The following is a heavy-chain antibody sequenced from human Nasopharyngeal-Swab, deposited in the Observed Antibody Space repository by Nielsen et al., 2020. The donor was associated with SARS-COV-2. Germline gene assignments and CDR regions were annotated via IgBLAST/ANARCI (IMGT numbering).Heavy chain of an antibody. J-gene: IGHJ5*02. CDR2: IRSKAYGGTT. D-gene: IGHD3-16*02. CDR3: TRSYDYVWGSYRKS. Sequence: WIRQPPGKGLEWVGFIRSKAYGGTTEYAASVKGRFTISRGDSNSIAYLQMNSLKTEDTAVYYCTRSYDYVWGSYRKSWGQGTLVTVSS. V-gene: IGHV3-49*02.